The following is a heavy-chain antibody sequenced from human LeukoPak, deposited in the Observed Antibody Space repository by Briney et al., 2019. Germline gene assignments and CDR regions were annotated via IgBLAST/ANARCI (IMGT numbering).Heavy chain of an antibody. D-gene: IGHD3-22*01. J-gene: IGHJ4*02. Sequence: GGSLRLSCAASGFTFDDYAMHWVRQAPGKGLEWVSGISWNSGSIGYADSVKGRFTIPRDNAKYSLYLQMNSLRAEDTALYYCAKDMSAYYYDSSGYPFDFWGQGTLVTVSS. CDR2: ISWNSGSI. CDR1: GFTFDDYA. CDR3: AKDMSAYYYDSSGYPFDF. V-gene: IGHV3-9*01.